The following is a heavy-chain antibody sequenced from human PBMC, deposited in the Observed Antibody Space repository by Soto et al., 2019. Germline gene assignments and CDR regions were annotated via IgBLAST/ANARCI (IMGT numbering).Heavy chain of an antibody. D-gene: IGHD2-21*01. J-gene: IGHJ6*02. CDR3: ARGIVAVSMDF. V-gene: IGHV3-48*01. CDR1: GFTFSSYS. CDR2: ISSSSSTI. Sequence: SLRLSCAASGFTFSSYSMNWVRQAPGKGLEWVSYISSSSSTIYYADSVKGRFTISRDNAKNSLYLQMNSLRAEDTAVYYCARGIVAVSMDFWGQGPTVTVFS.